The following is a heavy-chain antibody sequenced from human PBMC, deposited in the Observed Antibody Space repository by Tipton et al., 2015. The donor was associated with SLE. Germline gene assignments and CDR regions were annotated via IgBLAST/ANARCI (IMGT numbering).Heavy chain of an antibody. V-gene: IGHV3-74*01. CDR2: INSDGSST. CDR3: ARDLGYYDPLDAFDI. D-gene: IGHD3-22*01. CDR1: GFTFSSYW. J-gene: IGHJ3*02. Sequence: GSLRLSCAASGFTFSSYWMHWVRQAPGKGLVWVTRINSDGSSTSYADSVKGRFTISRDNAKNTLYLQMNSLRAEDTAVYYCARDLGYYDPLDAFDIWGQGTMVTDSS.